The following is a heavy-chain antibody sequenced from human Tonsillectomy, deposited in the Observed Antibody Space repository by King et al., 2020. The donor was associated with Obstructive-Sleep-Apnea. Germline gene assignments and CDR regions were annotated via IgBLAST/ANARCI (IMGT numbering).Heavy chain of an antibody. Sequence: QLVQSGAEVKKPGSSVKVSCKASGGTFSSYAISWVRQAPGQGLEWMGGIIPILSIPNYAQKFQGRVTITPDKSPSKAYMELSSLRSEDTAVYYCARGYYFGSGSYGYFDYWGQGTLVTVSS. CDR2: IIPILSIP. J-gene: IGHJ4*02. D-gene: IGHD3-10*01. V-gene: IGHV1-69*10. CDR3: ARGYYFGSGSYGYFDY. CDR1: GGTFSSYA.